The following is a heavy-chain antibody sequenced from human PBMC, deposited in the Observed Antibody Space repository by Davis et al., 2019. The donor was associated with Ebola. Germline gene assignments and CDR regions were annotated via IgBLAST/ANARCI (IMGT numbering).Heavy chain of an antibody. CDR3: ATLRATVTTNYYYYGMDV. Sequence: AASVKVSCKASGYTFTSYDINWVRQATGQGLEWMGWMNPNSGNTGYAQKFQGRVTMTRNTSISTAYMELSSLRSGDTAVYYCATLRATVTTNYYYYGMDVWGQGTTVTVSS. CDR2: MNPNSGNT. J-gene: IGHJ6*02. D-gene: IGHD4-11*01. V-gene: IGHV1-8*02. CDR1: GYTFTSYD.